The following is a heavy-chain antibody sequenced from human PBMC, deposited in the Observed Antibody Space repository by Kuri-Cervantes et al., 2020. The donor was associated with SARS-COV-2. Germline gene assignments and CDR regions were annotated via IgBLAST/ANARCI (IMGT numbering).Heavy chain of an antibody. V-gene: IGHV3-30-3*01. Sequence: GGSLRLSCAASGFTLSAFAMHWVRQAPGKGLEWVAVISYDGSNKYYADSVKGRFTISRDNSKNTLYLQMNSLRAEDTAVYYCARVWRGELYYYYGMDVWGQGTTVTVSS. J-gene: IGHJ6*02. D-gene: IGHD3-3*01. CDR2: ISYDGSNK. CDR3: ARVWRGELYYYYGMDV. CDR1: GFTLSAFA.